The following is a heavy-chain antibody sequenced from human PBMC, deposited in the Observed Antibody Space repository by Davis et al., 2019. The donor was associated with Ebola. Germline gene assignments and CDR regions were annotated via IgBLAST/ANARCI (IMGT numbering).Heavy chain of an antibody. V-gene: IGHV4-4*02. CDR3: ARGGYYYYYGMDV. CDR1: GVSISSSNR. CDR2: IYHSGST. Sequence: SETLSLTCAVSGVSISSSNRWSWVRQPPGKGLEWIGEIYHSGSTNYNPSLKSRVTISLDKSKNQFSLKLSSVTAADTAVYYCARGGYYYYYGMDVWGQGTTVTVSS. J-gene: IGHJ6*01.